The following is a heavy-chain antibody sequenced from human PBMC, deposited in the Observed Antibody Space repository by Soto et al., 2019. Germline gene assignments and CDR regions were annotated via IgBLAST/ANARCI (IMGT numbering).Heavy chain of an antibody. CDR3: ARVLDSSSWYEWSDFDY. V-gene: IGHV1-3*01. CDR2: INAGNGNT. CDR1: GYTFTSYA. D-gene: IGHD6-13*01. J-gene: IGHJ4*02. Sequence: QVQLVQSGAEVKKPGASVKVSCKASGYTFTSYAMPWVRQAPGQRLEWMGWINAGNGNTKYSQKFQGRVTTTRDTSASRGFMELSSLRSEDTAVYYCARVLDSSSWYEWSDFDYWCQGPLVTVSS.